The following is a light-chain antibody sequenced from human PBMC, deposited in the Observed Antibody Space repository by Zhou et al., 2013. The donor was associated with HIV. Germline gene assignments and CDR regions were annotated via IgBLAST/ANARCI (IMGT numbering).Light chain of an antibody. CDR2: DAS. CDR1: QTIGSTY. J-gene: IGKJ1*01. V-gene: IGKV3-20*01. CDR3: QHYGVSRT. Sequence: ETVLAQSPGTLSLSPGERATLSCRASQTIGSTYLAWYQQKPGQAPRLLIYDASRRATGIPDRFSGSGSGTDFTLTISRLEPEDFAVYYCQHYGVSRTFGQGTKVGNQT.